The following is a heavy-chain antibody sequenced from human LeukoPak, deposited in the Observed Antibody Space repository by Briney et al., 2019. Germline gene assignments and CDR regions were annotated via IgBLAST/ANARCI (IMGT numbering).Heavy chain of an antibody. J-gene: IGHJ3*02. CDR3: ARADYAFDI. CDR1: GASMSNYY. CDR2: IYHSGTTYSGST. V-gene: IGHV4-39*07. Sequence: PSETLSLTCNVSGASMSNYYWVWIRQPPGKGLEWIGSIYHSGTTYSGSTYYNPSLKSRVTISVDTSKNQFSLKLSSVTAADTAVYYCARADYAFDIWGQGTMVTVSS. D-gene: IGHD2-21*02.